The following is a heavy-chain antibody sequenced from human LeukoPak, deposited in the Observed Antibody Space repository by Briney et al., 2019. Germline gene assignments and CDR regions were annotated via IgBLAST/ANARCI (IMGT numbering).Heavy chain of an antibody. CDR3: TKGFYDSGSSLSALDH. J-gene: IGHJ4*02. CDR2: ISVSGGTT. Sequence: GGSLRLSCAASGFTFSSYGMSWVRQAPGKGLQWVSGISVSGGTTHYADSAKGRFTISRDNSKHTLYLQMNSLRAEDTALYYCTKGFYDSGSSLSALDHWGQGTLVTVSS. D-gene: IGHD3-10*01. V-gene: IGHV3-23*01. CDR1: GFTFSSYG.